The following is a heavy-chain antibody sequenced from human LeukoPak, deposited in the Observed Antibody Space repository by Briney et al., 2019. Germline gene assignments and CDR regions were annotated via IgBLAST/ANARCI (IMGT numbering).Heavy chain of an antibody. CDR2: IKQDGSEK. D-gene: IGHD6-13*01. CDR1: GFTFSSYA. J-gene: IGHJ4*02. Sequence: PGGSLRLSCAASGFTFSSYAMSWVRQAPGKGLEWVANIKQDGSEKYYVDSVKGRFTISRDNAKNSLYLQMNSLRAEDTAVYYCARGDSTSWSHFDYWGQGTLVTVSS. CDR3: ARGDSTSWSHFDY. V-gene: IGHV3-7*01.